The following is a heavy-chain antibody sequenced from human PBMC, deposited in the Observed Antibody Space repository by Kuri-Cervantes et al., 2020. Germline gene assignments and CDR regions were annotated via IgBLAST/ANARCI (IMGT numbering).Heavy chain of an antibody. CDR1: GGSLSGYY. D-gene: IGHD4-17*01. J-gene: IGHJ2*01. Sequence: QTLSLTCAVYGGSLSGYYWSWIRQPPGKALEWLARIDWDDDKFYRTSLKTRLTISKDTSKNQVVLTMTNMDPVDTATYYCARVYGDYAAWYFDLWGRGTLVTVSS. V-gene: IGHV2-70*16. CDR3: ARVYGDYAAWYFDL. CDR2: IDWDDDK.